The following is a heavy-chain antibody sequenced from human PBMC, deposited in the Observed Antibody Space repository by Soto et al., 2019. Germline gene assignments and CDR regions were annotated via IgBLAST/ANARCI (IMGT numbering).Heavy chain of an antibody. J-gene: IGHJ4*02. CDR1: GFSLTTSGVG. V-gene: IGHV2-5*02. CDR2: IYWDDDK. D-gene: IGHD3-3*01. CDR3: AHRVLRTVFGLVTTTAIYFDF. Sequence: QITLNESGPTQVKPSQTLTLTCTFSGFSLTTSGVGVGWIRQSPGKAPEWLGLIYWDDDKRYSPSLKSRLTITKDASKNQVVLTMADLDPADTATYYCAHRVLRTVFGLVTTTAIYFDFWGQGTPVAVSS.